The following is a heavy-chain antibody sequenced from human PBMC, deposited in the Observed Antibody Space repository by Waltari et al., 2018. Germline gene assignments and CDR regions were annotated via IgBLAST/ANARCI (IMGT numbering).Heavy chain of an antibody. Sequence: QVHLVQSGAEVKKPGASAKVSCRASGHTFISYYIHWVRGAPGQGLEWMGKMNPVGRTTYEQKFQGRVTMTRETSTNTVDMELSSLRSEDTAVYYCASGDYDDSTGSRYYGMDVWGQGTTVTVSS. CDR3: ASGDYDDSTGSRYYGMDV. V-gene: IGHV1-46*01. CDR1: GHTFISYY. D-gene: IGHD3-22*01. CDR2: MNPVGRT. J-gene: IGHJ6*02.